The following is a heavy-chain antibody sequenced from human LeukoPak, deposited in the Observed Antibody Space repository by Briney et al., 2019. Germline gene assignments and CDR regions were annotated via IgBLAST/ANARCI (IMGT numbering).Heavy chain of an antibody. CDR1: GFTFSSYS. CDR2: ISSSSSYI. Sequence: GGSLRLSCAASGFTFSSYSMNWVRQAPGKGLEWVSSISSSSSYIYYADSVKGRFTISRDNAKNSLYLQMNSLRAEDTAVYYCARSGRYSSSWSARDDAFDIWGQGTMVTVSS. V-gene: IGHV3-21*01. CDR3: ARSGRYSSSWSARDDAFDI. J-gene: IGHJ3*02. D-gene: IGHD6-13*01.